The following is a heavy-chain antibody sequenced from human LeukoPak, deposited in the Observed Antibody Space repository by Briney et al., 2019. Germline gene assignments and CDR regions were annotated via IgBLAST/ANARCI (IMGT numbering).Heavy chain of an antibody. V-gene: IGHV1-2*04. CDR3: ARGTMVRGVISGMDV. Sequence: ASVKVSCKASGGTFSSYAISWVRQAPGQGLEWMGWINPNSGGTNYAQKFQGWVTMTRDTSISTAYMELSRLRSDDTAVYYCARGTMVRGVISGMDVWGQGTTVTVSS. CDR2: INPNSGGT. D-gene: IGHD3-10*01. J-gene: IGHJ6*02. CDR1: GGTFSSYA.